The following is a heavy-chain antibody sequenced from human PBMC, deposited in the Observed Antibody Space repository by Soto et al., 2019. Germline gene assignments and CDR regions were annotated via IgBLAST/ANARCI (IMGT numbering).Heavy chain of an antibody. Sequence: PGGSLRLSCAASGFSFSAYSMNWVRQAPGKGLGWIAYTSTSSTNKYYADSVKGRFTISRDNAKNSLYLQMNSLRAEETAVYYCASGLVMDVWGQGTTVTVSS. CDR3: ASGLVMDV. CDR1: GFSFSAYS. D-gene: IGHD2-8*02. CDR2: TSTSSTNK. J-gene: IGHJ6*02. V-gene: IGHV3-48*04.